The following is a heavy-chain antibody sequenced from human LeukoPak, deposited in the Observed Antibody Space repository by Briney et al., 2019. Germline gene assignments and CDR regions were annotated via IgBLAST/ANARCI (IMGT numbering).Heavy chain of an antibody. CDR3: AKYSVPHEPPLFDY. Sequence: QPGGSLRLSCAASGFPFSTYAMSWVRQAPGKGLEWVSAIGASGGSTYYADSVKGRFTIPRDNSKSTVYMEMNSLRADDTAVYYCAKYSVPHEPPLFDYWGQGTLVTVSS. D-gene: IGHD6-13*01. V-gene: IGHV3-23*01. CDR2: IGASGGST. CDR1: GFPFSTYA. J-gene: IGHJ4*02.